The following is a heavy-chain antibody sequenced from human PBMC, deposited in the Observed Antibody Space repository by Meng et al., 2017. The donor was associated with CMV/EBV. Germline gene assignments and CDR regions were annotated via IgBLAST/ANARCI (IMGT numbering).Heavy chain of an antibody. CDR1: GFTFDDYA. CDR3: AKDMEAGRYSCGYHCYGMDV. Sequence: GGSLRLSCAASGFTFDDYAMHWVRQAPGKGLEWVSGIRWNSGMIEYGDSVKGRFTISRDNTKNTQYLQMNSLRAEDTALYYCAKDMEAGRYSCGYHCYGMDVWGQGTTVTVSS. V-gene: IGHV3-9*01. D-gene: IGHD5-18*01. CDR2: IRWNSGMI. J-gene: IGHJ6*02.